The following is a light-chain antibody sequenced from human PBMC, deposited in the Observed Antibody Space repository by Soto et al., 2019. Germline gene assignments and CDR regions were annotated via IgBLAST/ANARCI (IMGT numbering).Light chain of an antibody. Sequence: DIQMTQSPSTLSASVGDRVTITCRASQSISSWLAWYQQKPGKAPKLLIYDASSLESGVPSRFSGSGSATEFTLTISSLQPDDFATYYCQHYNSYSEAFGQGTKVELK. J-gene: IGKJ1*01. CDR3: QHYNSYSEA. V-gene: IGKV1-5*01. CDR2: DAS. CDR1: QSISSW.